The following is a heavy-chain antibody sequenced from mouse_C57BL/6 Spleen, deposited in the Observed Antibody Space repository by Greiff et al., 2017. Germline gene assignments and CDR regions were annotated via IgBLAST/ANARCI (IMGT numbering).Heavy chain of an antibody. CDR2: IRNKANGYTT. J-gene: IGHJ4*01. CDR1: GFTFPDYY. Sequence: EVQGVASGGGLVQPGGSLSLSCAASGFTFPDYYMSWVRQPPGKALEWLGFIRNKANGYTTEYSASVKGRFTISRDNSQSILYLQMNALRAEDSATYYCARRTTQGAMDYWGQGTSVTVSS. D-gene: IGHD5-5*01. CDR3: ARRTTQGAMDY. V-gene: IGHV7-3*01.